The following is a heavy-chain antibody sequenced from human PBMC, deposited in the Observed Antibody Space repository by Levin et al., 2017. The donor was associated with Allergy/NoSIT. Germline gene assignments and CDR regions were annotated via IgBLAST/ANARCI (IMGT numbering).Heavy chain of an antibody. CDR2: INHSGST. V-gene: IGHV4-34*01. J-gene: IGHJ2*01. CDR1: GGSFSGYY. Sequence: SETLSLTCAVYGGSFSGYYWSWIRQPPGKGLEWIGEINHSGSTNYNPSLKSRVTISVDTSKNQFSLKLSSVTAADTAVYYCARHTAVTRKKWYFDLWGRGTLVTVSS. CDR3: ARHTAVTRKKWYFDL. D-gene: IGHD4-17*01.